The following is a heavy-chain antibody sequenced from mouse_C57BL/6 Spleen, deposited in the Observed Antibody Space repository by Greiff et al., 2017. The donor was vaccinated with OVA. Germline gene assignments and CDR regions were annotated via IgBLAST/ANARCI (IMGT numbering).Heavy chain of an antibody. CDR2: IFPGSGST. Sequence: VQRVESGPELVKPGASVKISCKASGYTFTDYYINWVKQRPGQGLEWIGWIFPGSGSTYYNEKFKGKATLTVDKSSSTAYMLLSSLTSGDSAGCFWAGYYGSRYYFDYWGQGTTLTVSS. D-gene: IGHD1-1*01. CDR3: AGYYGSRYYFDY. J-gene: IGHJ2*01. CDR1: GYTFTDYY. V-gene: IGHV1-75*01.